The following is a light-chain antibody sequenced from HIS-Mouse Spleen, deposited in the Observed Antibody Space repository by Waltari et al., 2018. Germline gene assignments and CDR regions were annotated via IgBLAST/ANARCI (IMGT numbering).Light chain of an antibody. V-gene: IGKV3-15*01. CDR2: GAS. J-gene: IGKJ4*01. Sequence: EIVMTQSPATLSVSPGERATLSCGASQSVSSNLAWYQQKPGQAPRLLIYGASTRATGIPARFSGSGSGTEFTLTISSMQSEDFAVYYCQQYNNWLTFGGGTK. CDR3: QQYNNWLT. CDR1: QSVSSN.